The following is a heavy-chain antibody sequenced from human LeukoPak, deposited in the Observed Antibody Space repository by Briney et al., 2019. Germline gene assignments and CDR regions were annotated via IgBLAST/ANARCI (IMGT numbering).Heavy chain of an antibody. CDR2: IIPIFGTA. J-gene: IGHJ4*02. V-gene: IGHV1-69*05. D-gene: IGHD1-26*01. CDR1: GGTFSSYA. CDR3: ARVALVGAEYFDY. Sequence: ASVKVSCKASGGTFSSYAISWVRQAPGQGLEWMGRIIPIFGTANYAQKFQGRVTITTDESTSTAYMELSRLRSDDTAVYYCARVALVGAEYFDYWGRGTLVTVSS.